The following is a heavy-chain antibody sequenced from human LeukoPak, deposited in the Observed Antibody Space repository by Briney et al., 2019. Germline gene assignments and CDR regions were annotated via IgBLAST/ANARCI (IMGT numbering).Heavy chain of an antibody. Sequence: PGGSLRLSRAVSAFTVSSNYMNWVRQAAGKGLEWVSVIYSGGSTYYADSVKGRFTISRDNSKNTLYLQMNSLRAEDTAVYYCARRERDYWGQGALVTVSS. J-gene: IGHJ4*02. CDR3: ARRERDY. V-gene: IGHV3-53*01. D-gene: IGHD6-25*01. CDR1: AFTVSSNY. CDR2: IYSGGST.